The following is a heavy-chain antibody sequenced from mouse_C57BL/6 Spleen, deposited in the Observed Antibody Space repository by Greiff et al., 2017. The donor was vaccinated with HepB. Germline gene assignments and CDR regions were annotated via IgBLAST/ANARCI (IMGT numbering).Heavy chain of an antibody. D-gene: IGHD2-1*01. CDR3: ARGGNYYPSY. J-gene: IGHJ3*01. V-gene: IGHV1-52*01. CDR1: GYTFTSYW. Sequence: QVQLQQPGAELVRPGSSVKLSCKASGYTFTSYWMHWVKQRPIQGLEWIGNIDPSDSETHYNQKFKDKATLTVDKSSSTAYMQLSSLTSEDSAVYYCARGGNYYPSYWGQGTLVTVSA. CDR2: IDPSDSET.